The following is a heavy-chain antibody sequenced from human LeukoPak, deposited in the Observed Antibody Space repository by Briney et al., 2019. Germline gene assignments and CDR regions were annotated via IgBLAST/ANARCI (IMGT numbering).Heavy chain of an antibody. Sequence: ASVKVSCKASGYTFTGYYMHWVRQAPGQGLEWMGRINPNSGGTNYAQKVQGRVTMTRDTSISTAYMELSRLRSDDTAVYYCARDRRAAAGLNWFDPWGQGTLVTVSS. D-gene: IGHD6-13*01. V-gene: IGHV1-2*06. CDR3: ARDRRAAAGLNWFDP. J-gene: IGHJ5*02. CDR2: INPNSGGT. CDR1: GYTFTGYY.